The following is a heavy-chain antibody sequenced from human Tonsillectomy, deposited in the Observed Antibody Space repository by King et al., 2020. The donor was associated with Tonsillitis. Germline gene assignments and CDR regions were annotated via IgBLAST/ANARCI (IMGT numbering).Heavy chain of an antibody. Sequence: VQLVESGGGAVQPGGSLKLSCAASGFTLSNYWMYWVRQAPGKGLVWVSRINSDGNNTKYADSVKGRFTVSRDNARNTLYLQLNSLRAEDSAVYYCARNYECFTSRCSDQDGMDVWGQGTTVTVSS. CDR3: ARNYECFTSRCSDQDGMDV. J-gene: IGHJ6*02. V-gene: IGHV3-74*01. CDR2: INSDGNNT. D-gene: IGHD3-3*01. CDR1: GFTLSNYW.